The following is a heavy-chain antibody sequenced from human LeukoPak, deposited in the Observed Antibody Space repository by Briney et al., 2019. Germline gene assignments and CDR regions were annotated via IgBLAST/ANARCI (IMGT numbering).Heavy chain of an antibody. D-gene: IGHD2/OR15-2a*01. CDR3: SEGYFEPFDH. J-gene: IGHJ4*02. CDR1: GFTFRNYA. V-gene: IGHV4-59*01. Sequence: PGGSQRLSCAASGFTFRNYAMSWIRQLPGKGLEWIACLSYTGKTDYNPSLTGRATISFGTSGNQVSLTLTSVTAADTAIYYCSEGYFEPFDHWGQGILVTVAS. CDR2: LSYTGKT.